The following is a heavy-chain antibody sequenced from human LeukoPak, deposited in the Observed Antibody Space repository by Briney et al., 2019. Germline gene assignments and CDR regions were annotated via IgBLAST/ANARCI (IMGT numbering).Heavy chain of an antibody. D-gene: IGHD5/OR15-5a*01. CDR2: IYYSGST. Sequence: SETLSLTCTVSGGSISSSSYYWGWIRQRPGKGLEWIGSIYYSGSTYHNPSLKSRVTISVDTSKNQFSLKLSSVTAADTAVYYCARSTILDYWGQGTLVTVSS. CDR3: ARSTILDY. J-gene: IGHJ4*02. CDR1: GGSISSSSYY. V-gene: IGHV4-39*01.